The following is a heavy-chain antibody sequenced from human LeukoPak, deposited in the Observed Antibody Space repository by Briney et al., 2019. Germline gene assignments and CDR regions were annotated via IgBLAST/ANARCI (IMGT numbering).Heavy chain of an antibody. CDR1: GFTVSNNY. Sequence: PGGSLRLSCAASGFTVSNNYMSWVRQAPGKGLGWVSISYSDSNTNYADSVKGRFTISRDTSQNTLSLQMNSLRAEDTAVYYCVRKNRDFNAAFDIWGQGTEVTVSS. CDR2: SYSDSNT. V-gene: IGHV3-53*01. CDR3: VRKNRDFNAAFDI. D-gene: IGHD1-14*01. J-gene: IGHJ3*02.